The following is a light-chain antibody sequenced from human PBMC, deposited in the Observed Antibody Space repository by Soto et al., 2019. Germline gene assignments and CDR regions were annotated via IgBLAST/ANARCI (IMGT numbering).Light chain of an antibody. CDR3: QNYNSGPRT. V-gene: IGKV1-27*01. CDR1: QGISNY. J-gene: IGKJ1*01. CDR2: AAS. Sequence: DIQMTQSPSSLSASVGDRVTITCRASQGISNYLAWYQQKPGKVPKLLIYAASTLQSGVPSRFSGSGSGRDFTLTISSLQPDDVSTYYCQNYNSGPRTFGQGTKVEIK.